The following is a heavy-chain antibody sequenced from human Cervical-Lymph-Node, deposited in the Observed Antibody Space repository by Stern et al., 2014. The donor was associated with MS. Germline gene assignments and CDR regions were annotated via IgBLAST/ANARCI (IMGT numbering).Heavy chain of an antibody. J-gene: IGHJ5*02. Sequence: EVQLLESGGALVQPGGSLRLSCAASGFPFSSFAMAWVRQAPGKGLPWVSTISGSDGVTYYTDSVKGRFTISRDNFKNSLYLQMNSLRAEDTAVYYCAKTGDYYGSGTYSWFDPWGQGTLVTVSS. CDR1: GFPFSSFA. V-gene: IGHV3-23*01. CDR2: ISGSDGVT. D-gene: IGHD3-10*01. CDR3: AKTGDYYGSGTYSWFDP.